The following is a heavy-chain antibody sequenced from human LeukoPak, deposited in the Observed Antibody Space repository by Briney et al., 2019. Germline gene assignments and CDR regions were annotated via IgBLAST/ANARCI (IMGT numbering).Heavy chain of an antibody. CDR2: IWYDGSNK. V-gene: IGHV3-33*08. CDR1: EFTFSSYS. Sequence: GGSLRLSCAASEFTFSSYSMNWVRQAPGKGLEWVAVIWYDGSNKYYADSVKGRFTISRDNSKNTLYLQMNSLRAEDTAVYYCARGTGDGYNFGYWGQGTLVTVSS. D-gene: IGHD5-24*01. J-gene: IGHJ4*02. CDR3: ARGTGDGYNFGY.